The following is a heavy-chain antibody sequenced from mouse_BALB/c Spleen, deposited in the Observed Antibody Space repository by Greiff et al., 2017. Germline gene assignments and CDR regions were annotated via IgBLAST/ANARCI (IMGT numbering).Heavy chain of an antibody. V-gene: IGHV3-8*02. J-gene: IGHJ4*01. CDR2: ISYSGST. CDR3: ARYYGNYYAMDY. Sequence: EVQVVESGPSLVKPSQTLSLTCSVTGDSITSGYWNWIRKFPGNKLEYMGYISYSGSTYYNPSLKSRISITRDTSKNQYYLQLNSVTTEDTATYYCARYYGNYYAMDYWGQGTSVTVSS. D-gene: IGHD2-1*01. CDR1: GDSITSGY.